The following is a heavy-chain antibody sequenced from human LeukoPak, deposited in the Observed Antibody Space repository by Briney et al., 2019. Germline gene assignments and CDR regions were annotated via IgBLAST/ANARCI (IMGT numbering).Heavy chain of an antibody. Sequence: ASVKVSCKASGYTFTGYYMHWVRQAPGQGLEWMGWINPNSGGTNYAQKFQGRVTMTRDTSISTAYMELSRLRSDDTAVYYCARGITMVRGVIYSWGLGTMVTVSS. CDR3: ARGITMVRGVIYS. CDR2: INPNSGGT. CDR1: GYTFTGYY. D-gene: IGHD3-10*01. J-gene: IGHJ3*01. V-gene: IGHV1-2*02.